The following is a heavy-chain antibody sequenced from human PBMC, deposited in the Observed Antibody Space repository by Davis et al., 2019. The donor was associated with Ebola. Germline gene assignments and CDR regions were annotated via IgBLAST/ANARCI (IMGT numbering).Heavy chain of an antibody. V-gene: IGHV3-7*01. Sequence: GGSLRLSCAASGFTFSNYAMHWVRQAPGKGLEWVANIKQDGSEKYYVDSVKGRFTISRDNAKNSLYLQMNSLRAEDTAVYYCARDGVQLGILAYWGQGTLVTVSS. CDR2: IKQDGSEK. CDR3: ARDGVQLGILAY. CDR1: GFTFSNYA. D-gene: IGHD1-1*01. J-gene: IGHJ4*02.